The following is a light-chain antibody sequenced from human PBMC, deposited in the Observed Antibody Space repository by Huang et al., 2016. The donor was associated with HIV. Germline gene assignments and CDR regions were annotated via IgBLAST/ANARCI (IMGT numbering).Light chain of an antibody. J-gene: IGKJ3*01. CDR3: QQYDNLPFT. CDR2: DAS. V-gene: IGKV1-33*01. Sequence: DIQMTQSPSSLSASVGDRVTITCQASQDISNYLNWYQKKLGKAPKLLIYDASNLETGDPSRFSGSGSGTDFTFTISSLQPEDIATYYCQQYDNLPFTFGPGTKVDIK. CDR1: QDISNY.